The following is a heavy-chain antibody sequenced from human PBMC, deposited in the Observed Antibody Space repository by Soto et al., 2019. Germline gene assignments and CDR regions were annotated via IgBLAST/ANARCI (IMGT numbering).Heavy chain of an antibody. CDR1: GGSISSGDYY. Sequence: PSETLSLTCTGSGGSISSGDYYWSWIRQPPGKGLEWIGYIYYSGSTYYNPSLKSRVTISMDTSKSQFSLKLSSVTAADTAVYYCARVDYYDTSGYYLGAFDIWGQGTMVT. V-gene: IGHV4-30-4*01. CDR3: ARVDYYDTSGYYLGAFDI. CDR2: IYYSGST. J-gene: IGHJ3*02. D-gene: IGHD3-22*01.